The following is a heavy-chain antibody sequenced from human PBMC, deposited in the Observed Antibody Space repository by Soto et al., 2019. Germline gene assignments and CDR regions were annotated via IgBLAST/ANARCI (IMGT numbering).Heavy chain of an antibody. V-gene: IGHV1-8*02. CDR2: MNPGSGDT. D-gene: IGHD5-18*01. Sequence: ASVKVSCKASGYTFTDNDVSWVRQATGQGLEWMGWMNPGSGDTGYAQKFQGRVTMTRDISIATAYMELNSLTSEDTAIYYCARMESFGSLNWFDPWGQGTLVTVSS. CDR1: GYTFTDND. CDR3: ARMESFGSLNWFDP. J-gene: IGHJ5*02.